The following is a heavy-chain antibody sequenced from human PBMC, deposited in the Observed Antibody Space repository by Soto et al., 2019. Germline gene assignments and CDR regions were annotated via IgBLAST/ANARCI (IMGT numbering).Heavy chain of an antibody. CDR1: GFTFSSYA. CDR3: AKARGYSYGYDAFDI. V-gene: IGHV3-23*01. Sequence: EVQLLESGGGLVQPGGSLRLSCAASGFTFSSYAMSWVRQAPGKGLEWVSAISGSGGSTYYADYVKGRFTISRDNSKNTLYLQMNSMRAEDTAVYYCAKARGYSYGYDAFDIWGQGTMVTVSS. CDR2: ISGSGGST. D-gene: IGHD5-18*01. J-gene: IGHJ3*02.